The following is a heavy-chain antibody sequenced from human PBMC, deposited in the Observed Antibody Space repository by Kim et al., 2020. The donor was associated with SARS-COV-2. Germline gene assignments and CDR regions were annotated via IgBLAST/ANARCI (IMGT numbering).Heavy chain of an antibody. CDR3: ARTPESGDYYYYYYYYMDV. Sequence: GGSLRLSCAASGFTFSSYSMNWVRQAPGKGLEWVSSISSSSSYIYYADSVKGRFTISRDNAKNSLYLQMNSLRAEDTAVYYCARTPESGDYYYYYYYYMDVWGKGTTVTVSS. V-gene: IGHV3-21*01. CDR2: ISSSSSYI. D-gene: IGHD4-17*01. CDR1: GFTFSSYS. J-gene: IGHJ6*03.